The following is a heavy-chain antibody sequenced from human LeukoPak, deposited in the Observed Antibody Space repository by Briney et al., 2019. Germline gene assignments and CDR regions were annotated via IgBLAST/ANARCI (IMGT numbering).Heavy chain of an antibody. D-gene: IGHD3-22*01. Sequence: PSETLSLTCAVYGGSLSGYYWSWIRQPPGKGLEWIGEINHSGSTNYNPSLKSLVTISVDTSKNQFSLKLSSVTAADTAVYYCAREDDSSGKDYWGQGTLVTVSS. J-gene: IGHJ4*02. CDR2: INHSGST. CDR3: AREDDSSGKDY. V-gene: IGHV4-34*01. CDR1: GGSLSGYY.